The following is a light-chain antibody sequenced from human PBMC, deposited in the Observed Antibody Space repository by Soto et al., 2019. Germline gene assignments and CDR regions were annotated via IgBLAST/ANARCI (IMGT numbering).Light chain of an antibody. V-gene: IGKV3-11*01. J-gene: IGKJ5*01. Sequence: EIVLTQSPATLSLSPGERATLSCRASQSVSTYLGWYQQKPGQAPRLLIYDASNRATGIPARFSGSGSGTDFPLTISSLELEDFEVYYCQQRTNWTPFAHGTVLEIK. CDR2: DAS. CDR1: QSVSTY. CDR3: QQRTNWTP.